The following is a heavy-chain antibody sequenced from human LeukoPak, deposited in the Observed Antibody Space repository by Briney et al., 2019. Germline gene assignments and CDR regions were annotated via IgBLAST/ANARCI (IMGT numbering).Heavy chain of an antibody. Sequence: GGSLRLSCAASGFTFSSYAMHWVRQAPGKGLEWVAVISYDGSNKYYADSVKGRFTISRDNSKNTLYLQMNSLRAEDTAVYYCAKDSSGYYHNTFDYWGQGTLVTVSS. V-gene: IGHV3-30*04. D-gene: IGHD3-22*01. CDR2: ISYDGSNK. J-gene: IGHJ4*02. CDR1: GFTFSSYA. CDR3: AKDSSGYYHNTFDY.